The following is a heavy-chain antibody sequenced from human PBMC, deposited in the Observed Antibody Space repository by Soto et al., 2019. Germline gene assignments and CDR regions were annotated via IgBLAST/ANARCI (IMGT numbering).Heavy chain of an antibody. CDR2: ISAGGGST. J-gene: IGHJ1*01. CDR3: AKFKELHGDYWDGQH. D-gene: IGHD4-17*01. CDR1: GFTFSDYA. V-gene: IGHV3-23*01. Sequence: EVQLLESGGGLVQPGGSLRLSCAASGFTFSDYAMNWVRQAPGKGLEWVSSISAGGGSTYSADSVKGRFSISRDNSQNTLYLQMNSLRAEDTAMYYGAKFKELHGDYWDGQHWGQGTLVTVSS.